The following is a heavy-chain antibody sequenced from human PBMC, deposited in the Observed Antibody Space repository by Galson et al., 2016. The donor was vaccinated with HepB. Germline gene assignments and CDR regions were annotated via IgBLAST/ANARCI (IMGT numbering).Heavy chain of an antibody. CDR2: TYPRESDT. D-gene: IGHD6-19*01. V-gene: IGHV5-51*01. CDR3: ARVMGQWLPYF. Sequence: QSGAEVKKPGESLKISCETSGYTFTDYWIGWVRQLPGKGLEWMGITYPRESDTRYSLSFHGQVTISADKSISTLYLHRSSLKASDTAMYYCARVMGQWLPYFWGQGTLVTVSS. J-gene: IGHJ4*02. CDR1: GYTFTDYW.